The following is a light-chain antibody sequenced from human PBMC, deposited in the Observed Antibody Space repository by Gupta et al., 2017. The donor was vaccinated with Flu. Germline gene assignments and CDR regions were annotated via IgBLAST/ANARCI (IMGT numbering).Light chain of an antibody. Sequence: GDSVTITRRASQGIRYWVAWYQQKPGRAPQLLIYKASSLEDGVPSRFSGSGSGTDFTLTISDLQPDDFATYYCQQYSASPVTFGGGTKL. J-gene: IGKJ4*01. CDR3: QQYSASPVT. V-gene: IGKV1-5*03. CDR2: KAS. CDR1: QGIRYW.